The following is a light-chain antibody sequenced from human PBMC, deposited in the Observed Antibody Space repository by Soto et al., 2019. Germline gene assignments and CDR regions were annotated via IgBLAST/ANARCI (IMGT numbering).Light chain of an antibody. CDR3: SSYAGNNNLV. CDR2: GVN. Sequence: QSVLTQPPSASGSPGQSVTISCTGTSSDVGGYNYVSWYQQHPGKAPKLVIFGVNKRPLEVPDRFSGSKSGNTASLTVSGLQAEDEADYYCSSYAGNNNLVFGGGTQLTVL. V-gene: IGLV2-8*01. J-gene: IGLJ3*02. CDR1: SSDVGGYNY.